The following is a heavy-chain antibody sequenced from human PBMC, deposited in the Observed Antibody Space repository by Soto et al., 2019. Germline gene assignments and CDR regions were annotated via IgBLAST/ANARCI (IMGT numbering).Heavy chain of an antibody. D-gene: IGHD1-26*01. J-gene: IGHJ4*02. CDR2: IIPIFGTA. Sequence: QVQLVQSGAEVKKPGSSVKVSCKASGGTISSYAISWLRQAPGQGLEWMGGIIPIFGTANYAQKFQGRVTITADKSSSTAYMELSSLRSEDTAVYYCASLGWGGRDDGYCGQGTLITVSS. CDR1: GGTISSYA. CDR3: ASLGWGGRDDGY. V-gene: IGHV1-69*06.